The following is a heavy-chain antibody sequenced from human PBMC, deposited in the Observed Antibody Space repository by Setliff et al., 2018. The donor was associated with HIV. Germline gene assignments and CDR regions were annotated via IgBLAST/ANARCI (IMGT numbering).Heavy chain of an antibody. Sequence: GASVKVSCKASGFTFTTYYMHWVRQAPGQGLEWMGIINPSGGSTTYAQKFQGRVTMTRDTSTSTVYMELSSLRSEDTAVYYCARELHGGFFDYWGQGALVTVSS. CDR1: GFTFTTYY. J-gene: IGHJ4*02. CDR3: ARELHGGFFDY. D-gene: IGHD2-15*01. CDR2: INPSGGST. V-gene: IGHV1-46*01.